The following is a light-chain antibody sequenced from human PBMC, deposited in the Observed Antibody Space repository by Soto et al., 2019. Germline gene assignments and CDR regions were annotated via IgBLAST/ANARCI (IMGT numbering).Light chain of an antibody. CDR3: CSYAGSYSWV. CDR1: SSDVGAYNY. J-gene: IGLJ3*02. V-gene: IGLV2-11*01. Sequence: QSVLTQPRSVSGSPGQSVTISCTGTSSDVGAYNYVSWYKPPPGKAPKVMIYDVSERPSGVPDRFSGSKSDNKSSLTISGLQAEDEADYYCCSYAGSYSWVFGGGTKLTVL. CDR2: DVS.